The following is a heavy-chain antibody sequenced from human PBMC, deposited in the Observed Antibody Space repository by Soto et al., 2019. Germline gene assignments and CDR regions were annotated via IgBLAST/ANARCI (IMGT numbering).Heavy chain of an antibody. D-gene: IGHD3-16*01. V-gene: IGHV3-30-3*01. CDR3: TRGVIGGYDHYGRDV. CDR2: ISYDGSNK. J-gene: IGHJ6*02. CDR1: GFTFSSYA. Sequence: GGSLRLSCAASGFTFSSYAMHWVRQAPGKGLEWVAVISYDGSNKYYADSVKGRFTISRDNSKNTLYLQMNSLRAEDTAEYNCTRGVIGGYDHYGRDVWGQGTRVTVSS.